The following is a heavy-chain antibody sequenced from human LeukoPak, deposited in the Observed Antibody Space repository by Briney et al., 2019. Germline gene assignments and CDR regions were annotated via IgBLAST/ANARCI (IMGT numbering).Heavy chain of an antibody. D-gene: IGHD6-13*01. CDR1: GGSISTFY. CDR3: ARGGAAAAGPNYWYFDL. CDR2: VYYSGST. V-gene: IGHV4-59*12. Sequence: PSETLSLTCTVSGGSISTFYWSWIRQPPGKGLEWVGHVYYSGSTNYNPALRSRVTISVDTSKNQFSLKLSSVTAADTAVYYCARGGAAAAGPNYWYFDLWGRGTLVTVSS. J-gene: IGHJ2*01.